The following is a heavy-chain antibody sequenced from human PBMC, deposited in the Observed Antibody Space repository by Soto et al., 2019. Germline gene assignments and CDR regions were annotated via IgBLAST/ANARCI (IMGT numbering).Heavy chain of an antibody. V-gene: IGHV1-18*01. D-gene: IGHD4-4*01. J-gene: IGHJ6*02. CDR2: ISAYNGNT. CDR3: ARDRTRDYSNSDYYYYGMDV. CDR1: GYTFTSYG. Sequence: ASVKVSCKASGYTFTSYGISWVRQAPGQGLEWMGWISAYNGNTNYAQKLQGRVTMTTDTSTSTAYMELRSLRSDDTAVYYSARDRTRDYSNSDYYYYGMDVWGQGTTVTVAS.